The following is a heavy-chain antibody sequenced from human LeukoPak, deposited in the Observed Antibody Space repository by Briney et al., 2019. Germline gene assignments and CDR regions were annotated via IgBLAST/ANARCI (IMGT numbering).Heavy chain of an antibody. Sequence: SEXLSLTCAVYGGSFSNYYWNWIRQPPGKGLEWIGEINHSGSTNYNSSLTSRGALSVDTSRNQFSLKLSSVTAADTAVYYCARGTFTYPSSWFTFERPDNYYYYYMDVWGIGTTVTVS. V-gene: IGHV4-34*01. CDR1: GGSFSNYY. J-gene: IGHJ6*03. D-gene: IGHD6-13*01. CDR3: ARGTFTYPSSWFTFERPDNYYYYYMDV. CDR2: INHSGST.